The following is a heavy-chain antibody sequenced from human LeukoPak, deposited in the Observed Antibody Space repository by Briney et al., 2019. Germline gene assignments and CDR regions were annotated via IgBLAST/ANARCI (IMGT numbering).Heavy chain of an antibody. V-gene: IGHV4-59*01. D-gene: IGHD6-19*01. Sequence: SETLSLTCTVSGGSISTYYWNWIRQPPGKGLEWIGYIYYGGSTKYNPSLKSQVTISVDTSKNQFSLKLSSVTAADTAVYYCARGGWYYDCWGQGTLVTVSS. CDR2: IYYGGST. CDR3: ARGGWYYDC. CDR1: GGSISTYY. J-gene: IGHJ4*02.